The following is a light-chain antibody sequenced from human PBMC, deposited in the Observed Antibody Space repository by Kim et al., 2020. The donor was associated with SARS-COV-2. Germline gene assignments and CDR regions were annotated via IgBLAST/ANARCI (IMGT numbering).Light chain of an antibody. V-gene: IGKV1-27*01. Sequence: ASVGDQVTIPCPGSQGISNSLAWYQQKPGNVPNVLIYDASALHSGVPSRVSRSGSGTDFNLTISSLQPEDFATYYCQKYNAAPWTFGQGTKVDIK. J-gene: IGKJ1*01. CDR1: QGISNS. CDR2: DAS. CDR3: QKYNAAPWT.